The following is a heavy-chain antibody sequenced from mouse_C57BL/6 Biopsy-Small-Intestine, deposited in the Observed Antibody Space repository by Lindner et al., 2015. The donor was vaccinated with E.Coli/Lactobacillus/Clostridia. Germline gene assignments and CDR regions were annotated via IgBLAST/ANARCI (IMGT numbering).Heavy chain of an antibody. CDR1: GFTFSSYA. J-gene: IGHJ2*01. D-gene: IGHD3-3*01. CDR2: ISDGGSYT. CDR3: ARDGEGEGYYFDS. V-gene: IGHV5-4*01. Sequence: VQLQESGGGLVKPGGSLKLSCAASGFTFSSYAMSWVRQTPEKRLEWVATISDGGSYTYYPDIVKGRFTISRDNAKNNLYLQMSHLKSEDTAMYYCARDGEGEGYYFDSWGQGTTLTVSS.